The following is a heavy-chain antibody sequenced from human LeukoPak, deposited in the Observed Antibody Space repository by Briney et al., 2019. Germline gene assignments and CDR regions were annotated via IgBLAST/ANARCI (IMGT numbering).Heavy chain of an antibody. CDR1: GYTFTSYA. Sequence: ASVKVSCKASGYTFTSYAMHWVRQAPGQRLEWMGWINAGNGNTKYSQKFQGRVTITADESTSTAYMELSSLRSEDTAVYYCASKDSSGYYRDYYSYGMDVWGQGTTVTVSS. CDR3: ASKDSSGYYRDYYSYGMDV. V-gene: IGHV1-3*01. CDR2: INAGNGNT. D-gene: IGHD3-22*01. J-gene: IGHJ6*02.